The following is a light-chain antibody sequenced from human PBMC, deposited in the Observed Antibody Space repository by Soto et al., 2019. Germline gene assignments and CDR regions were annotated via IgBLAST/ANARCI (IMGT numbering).Light chain of an antibody. CDR3: LHHGSSLWT. CDR1: QSISSW. V-gene: IGKV1-5*01. J-gene: IGKJ1*01. Sequence: DIHMTQSPSTLSSSVVDRVTITCRASQSISSWLAWYQQKPGKAPNLLIYDASSLERGVPSRFSGSGSGTEFTLTISRLEPEDFAMYYCLHHGSSLWTFGQGAKVDI. CDR2: DAS.